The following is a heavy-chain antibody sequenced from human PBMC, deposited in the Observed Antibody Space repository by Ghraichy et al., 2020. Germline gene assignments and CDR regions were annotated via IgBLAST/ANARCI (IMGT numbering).Heavy chain of an antibody. CDR2: IFWDNSE. D-gene: IGHD4-17*01. V-gene: IGHV2-5*02. J-gene: IGHJ5*02. CDR3: ARRPQTAVITSTHWLDP. Sequence: SGPTLVKPTETLTLTCTFSGFSLTTGGVGVGWLRQPPGKALEWLALIFWDNSERYTPSLKSRLTITKDTSRNRVVLTLTNVDPVDTGTYFCARRPQTAVITSTHWLDPWGQGTLVTVSS. CDR1: GFSLTTGGVG.